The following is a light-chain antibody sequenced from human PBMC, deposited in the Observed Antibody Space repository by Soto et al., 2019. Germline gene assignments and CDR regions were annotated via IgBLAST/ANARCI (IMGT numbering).Light chain of an antibody. CDR2: GAS. V-gene: IGKV3-20*01. Sequence: EIVLTQSPGTLSRSPGERATLSGSASQTISNRLLAWCQQKPGQSPRLLIYGASSRATGIPDRFIGSGSGTDFTLTISRLEPEDFAVYACQQYGRAPITFGQGTRLEIK. CDR3: QQYGRAPIT. J-gene: IGKJ5*01. CDR1: QTISNRL.